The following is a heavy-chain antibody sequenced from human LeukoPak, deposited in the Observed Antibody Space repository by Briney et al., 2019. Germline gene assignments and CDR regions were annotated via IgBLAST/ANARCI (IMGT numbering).Heavy chain of an antibody. J-gene: IGHJ3*02. D-gene: IGHD3-22*01. CDR2: IYPGDSDT. Sequence: GESLKISCKGSGYSFTSYWIGWVRQMPGKGLEWMGIIYPGDSDTRYSPSFQGQVTISAAKSISTAYLQWSSLKGSDTAMYYCARKGYYYDSSGYYHSAFDIWGQGTMVTVSS. V-gene: IGHV5-51*01. CDR3: ARKGYYYDSSGYYHSAFDI. CDR1: GYSFTSYW.